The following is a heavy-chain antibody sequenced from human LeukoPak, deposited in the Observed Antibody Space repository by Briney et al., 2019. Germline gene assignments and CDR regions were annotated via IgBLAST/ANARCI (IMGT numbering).Heavy chain of an antibody. V-gene: IGHV1-18*01. D-gene: IGHD2-15*01. J-gene: IGHJ4*02. CDR2: ISAYNGNT. CDR1: GYTFTSYG. CDR3: ARSELLYRNSWGLDY. Sequence: ASVKVSCKASGYTFTSYGISWVRQAPGQGLEWMGWISAYNGNTNYAQKLQGRVTMTTDTSTSTAYMELSSLRSEDTAMYYCARSELLYRNSWGLDYWGQGTLVTVSS.